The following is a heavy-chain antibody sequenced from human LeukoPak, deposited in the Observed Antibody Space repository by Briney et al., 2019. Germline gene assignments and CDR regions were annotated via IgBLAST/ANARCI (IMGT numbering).Heavy chain of an antibody. CDR1: GFTFSSYW. D-gene: IGHD6-6*01. Sequence: PGGSLRLSCAASGFTFSSYWMSWVRQAPGKGLEWVANIKQDGSEKYYVDSVKGRFTISRDNAKNSLYLQMNSLRAEDTAVYYCARGTPDQSIAARPSIYYYYMDVWGKGTTVTVSS. CDR2: IKQDGSEK. J-gene: IGHJ6*03. CDR3: ARGTPDQSIAARPSIYYYYMDV. V-gene: IGHV3-7*01.